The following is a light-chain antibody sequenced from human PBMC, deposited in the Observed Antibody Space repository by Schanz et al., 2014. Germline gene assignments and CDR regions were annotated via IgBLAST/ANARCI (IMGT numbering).Light chain of an antibody. J-gene: IGKJ1*01. CDR3: QHYSMSPL. V-gene: IGKV3-20*01. CDR1: QSVSGSY. CDR2: GAS. Sequence: EIVLTQSPDTLSLSPGERATLSCRASQSVSGSYLAWYQQKPGQAPRLLIYGASSRATGIPDRFSGSGSGTDFTLTITRLEPEDFAVYYCQHYSMSPLFGQGTKVEIK.